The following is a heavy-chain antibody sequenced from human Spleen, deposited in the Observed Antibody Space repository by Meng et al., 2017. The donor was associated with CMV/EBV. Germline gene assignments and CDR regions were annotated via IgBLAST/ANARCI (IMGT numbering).Heavy chain of an antibody. CDR1: GYTFTGHY. D-gene: IGHD3-10*01. J-gene: IGHJ4*02. Sequence: ASVKVSCKTSGYTFTGHYMHWVRQAPGQGLEWMGWINPHSGDTKYGHKFQGRVTMTRDTSIATAYMELSRLTSDDTAVYYCARESATGMVPDYWGQGTLVTVSS. CDR3: ARESATGMVPDY. V-gene: IGHV1-2*07. CDR2: INPHSGDT.